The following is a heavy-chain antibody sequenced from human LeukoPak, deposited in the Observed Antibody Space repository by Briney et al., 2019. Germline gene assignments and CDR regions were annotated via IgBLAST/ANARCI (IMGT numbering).Heavy chain of an antibody. D-gene: IGHD5-18*01. V-gene: IGHV3-53*01. J-gene: IGHJ4*02. CDR3: ARESGYSYGLAGFFDY. CDR2: IYSDGRI. CDR1: GFTVSSNY. Sequence: GGSLRLSCAASGFTVSSNYMSWVRQAPGKGLEWVSVIYSDGRIHSADSVKGRFTISRDDSKNTLSLQMNSLRAEGTAVYYCARESGYSYGLAGFFDYWGQGTLVTVSS.